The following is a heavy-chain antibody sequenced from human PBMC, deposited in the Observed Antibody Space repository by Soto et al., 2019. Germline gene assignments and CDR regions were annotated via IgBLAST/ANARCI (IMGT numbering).Heavy chain of an antibody. D-gene: IGHD1-26*01. Sequence: GASVKVSCKASGGTFSSYAISWVRQAPGQGLEWMGGIIPIFGTANYAQKFQGRVTITADESTGTAYMELSSLRSEDTAVYYCACGNYSGSGRYYYYYYMDVWGKGTTVTVSS. V-gene: IGHV1-69*13. CDR3: ACGNYSGSGRYYYYYYMDV. CDR1: GGTFSSYA. J-gene: IGHJ6*03. CDR2: IIPIFGTA.